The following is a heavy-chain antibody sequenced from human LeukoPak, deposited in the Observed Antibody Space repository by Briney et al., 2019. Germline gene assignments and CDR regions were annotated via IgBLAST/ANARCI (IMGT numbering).Heavy chain of an antibody. D-gene: IGHD3-3*01. CDR3: AGESYDFWSGYYRYYYYGMDV. Sequence: SETLSLTCTVSGGSISSSSYYWGWIRQPPGKGLEWIGGIYYSGSTYYNPSLKSRVTISVDTSKNQFSLKLSSVTAADTAVYYCAGESYDFWSGYYRYYYYGMDVWGQGTTVTVSS. CDR1: GGSISSSSYY. J-gene: IGHJ6*02. V-gene: IGHV4-39*01. CDR2: IYYSGST.